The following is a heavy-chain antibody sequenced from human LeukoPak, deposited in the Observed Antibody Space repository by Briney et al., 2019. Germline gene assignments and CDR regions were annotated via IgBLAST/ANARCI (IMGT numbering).Heavy chain of an antibody. CDR2: IHYSGST. CDR1: GGSISSSSYY. Sequence: PSETLSLTCTVSGGSISSSSYYWGWIRQPPGKGLEWIGSIHYSGSTNYNPSLKSRVTISVDTSKNQFSLKLSSVTAADTAVYYCARENCSGGSCYSIYYCYYMDVWGKGTTVTVSS. J-gene: IGHJ6*03. D-gene: IGHD2-15*01. V-gene: IGHV4-39*07. CDR3: ARENCSGGSCYSIYYCYYMDV.